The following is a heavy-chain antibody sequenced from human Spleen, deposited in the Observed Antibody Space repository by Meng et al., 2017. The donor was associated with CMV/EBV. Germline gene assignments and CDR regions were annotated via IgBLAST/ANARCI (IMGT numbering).Heavy chain of an antibody. V-gene: IGHV3-23*03. J-gene: IGHJ4*02. D-gene: IGHD4-23*01. CDR3: AKDLGYGGPNDY. CDR2: IYSGGSAT. CDR1: DFTFGKYA. Sequence: GGSLRLSCAASDFTFGKYAMTWVRQAPGKGLEWVSLIYSGGSATYSADSVKGRFTISRDNSKNMLYLQMTSLRAEDTAVYYCAKDLGYGGPNDYWGQGTLVTVSS.